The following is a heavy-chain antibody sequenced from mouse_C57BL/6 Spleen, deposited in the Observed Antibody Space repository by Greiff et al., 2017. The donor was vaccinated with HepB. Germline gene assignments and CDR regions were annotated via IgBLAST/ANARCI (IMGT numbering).Heavy chain of an antibody. D-gene: IGHD1-1*01. CDR1: GYTFTEYT. CDR2: FYPGSGSI. J-gene: IGHJ1*03. V-gene: IGHV1-62-2*01. CDR3: ARHEDDYGSLKYWYFDV. Sequence: QVQLKQSGAELVKPGASVKLSCKASGYTFTEYTIHWVKQRSGQGLEWIGWFYPGSGSIKYNEKFKDKATLTADKSSSTVYMELSRLTSEDSAVYFCARHEDDYGSLKYWYFDVWGTGTTVTVSS.